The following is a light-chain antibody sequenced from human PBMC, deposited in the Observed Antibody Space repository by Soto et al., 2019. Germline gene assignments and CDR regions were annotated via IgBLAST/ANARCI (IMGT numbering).Light chain of an antibody. CDR3: QQYGSSGT. J-gene: IGKJ1*01. CDR2: GAS. CDR1: QSVSSY. V-gene: IGKV3-20*01. Sequence: PGERATLSFRASQSVSSYLAWYQQKPGQAPRLLIYGASNRATGIPDRFSGSGSGTDFTLTIRRLEPEEFAVYYCQQYGSSGTFGQGTKVDIK.